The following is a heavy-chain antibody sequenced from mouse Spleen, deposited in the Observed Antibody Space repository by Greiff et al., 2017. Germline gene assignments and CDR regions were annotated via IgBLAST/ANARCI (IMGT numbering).Heavy chain of an antibody. CDR3: AKGWLLHSMDY. V-gene: IGHV2-5*01. D-gene: IGHD2-3*01. CDR2: IWRGGST. J-gene: IGHJ4*01. Sequence: VKLVESGPGLVQPSQSLSITCTVSGFSLTSYGVHWVRQSPGKGLEWLGVIWRGGSTDYNAAFMSRLSITKDNSKSQVFFKMNSRQADDTAIYYCAKGWLLHSMDYWGQGTSVTVSS. CDR1: GFSLTSYG.